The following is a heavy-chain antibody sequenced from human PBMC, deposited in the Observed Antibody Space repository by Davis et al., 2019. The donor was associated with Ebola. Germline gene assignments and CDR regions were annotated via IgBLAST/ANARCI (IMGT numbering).Heavy chain of an antibody. V-gene: IGHV4-59*08. J-gene: IGHJ4*02. Sequence: SETLSLTCTVSGGSISSYYWSWIRQPPGKGLEWIGYIYYSGSTHYNPSLRSRVTISVDTSKNQFSLSLSSVTAADTAVYYCARLGGGFSLVDQWGQGTLVTVSS. D-gene: IGHD4-23*01. CDR1: GGSISSYY. CDR3: ARLGGGFSLVDQ. CDR2: IYYSGST.